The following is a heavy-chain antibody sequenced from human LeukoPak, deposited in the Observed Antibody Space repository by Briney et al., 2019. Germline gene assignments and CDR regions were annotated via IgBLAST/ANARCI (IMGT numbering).Heavy chain of an antibody. Sequence: GGSLRLSCAASGFTFSSYWMHWVRQAPGKGLVWVSRINSDGSSTSYADSVKGRFTISRDNAKNTLYLQMNSLRAEDTAVYYCVRMGTWIQSNEEDPFGYWGQGTLVTVSS. J-gene: IGHJ4*02. D-gene: IGHD5-18*01. CDR2: INSDGSST. CDR1: GFTFSSYW. V-gene: IGHV3-74*01. CDR3: VRMGTWIQSNEEDPFGY.